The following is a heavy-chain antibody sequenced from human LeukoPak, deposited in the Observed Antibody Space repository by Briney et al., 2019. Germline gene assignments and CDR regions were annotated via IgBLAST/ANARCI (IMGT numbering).Heavy chain of an antibody. V-gene: IGHV4-34*01. CDR1: GGFFSGYY. CDR3: ARGRLRYGMDV. J-gene: IGHJ6*02. D-gene: IGHD3-16*01. CDR2: INHSGST. Sequence: SETLSLTCAVYGGFFSGYYWSWIRQPPGKGLEWIGEINHSGSTNYNPSLKSRVTISVDTSKNQFSLKLSSVTAADTAVYYCARGRLRYGMDVWGQGTTVTVSS.